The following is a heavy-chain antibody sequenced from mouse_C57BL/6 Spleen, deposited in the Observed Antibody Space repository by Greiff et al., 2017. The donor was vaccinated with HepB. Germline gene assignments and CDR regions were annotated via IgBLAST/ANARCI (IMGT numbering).Heavy chain of an antibody. J-gene: IGHJ3*01. CDR1: GYTFTDYY. CDR3: ARATVVAKKAWFAY. D-gene: IGHD1-1*01. V-gene: IGHV1-26*01. Sequence: VQLQQSGPELVKPGASVKISCKASGYTFTDYYMNWVKQSHGKSLEWIGDINPNNGGTSYNQKFKGKATLTVDKSSSTAYMELRSLTSEDSAVYYCARATVVAKKAWFAYWGQGTLVTVSA. CDR2: INPNNGGT.